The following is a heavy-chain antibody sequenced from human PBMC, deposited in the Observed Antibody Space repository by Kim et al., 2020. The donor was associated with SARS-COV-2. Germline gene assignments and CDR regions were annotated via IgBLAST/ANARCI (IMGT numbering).Heavy chain of an antibody. V-gene: IGHV1-18*01. Sequence: NYARRLQGRVTMTTDTSTSTAYMELRSLRSDDTAVYYCARDFCSGGSCYNFDYWSQGTLVTVSS. CDR3: ARDFCSGGSCYNFDY. J-gene: IGHJ4*02. D-gene: IGHD2-15*01.